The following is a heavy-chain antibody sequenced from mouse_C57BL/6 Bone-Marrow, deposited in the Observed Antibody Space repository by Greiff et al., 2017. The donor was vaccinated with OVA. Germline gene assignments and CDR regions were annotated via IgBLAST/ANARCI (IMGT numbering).Heavy chain of an antibody. D-gene: IGHD2-4*01. Sequence: QVQLKQSGAELVKPGASVKLSCKASGYTFTSYWMHWVKQRPGRGLEWIGRIDPNSGGTKYNEKFKSKATLTVDKPSSPAYMQLSSLASEDSAVYYCARYYDYDWFAYWGQGTLVTVSA. CDR3: ARYYDYDWFAY. J-gene: IGHJ3*01. CDR2: IDPNSGGT. CDR1: GYTFTSYW. V-gene: IGHV1-72*01.